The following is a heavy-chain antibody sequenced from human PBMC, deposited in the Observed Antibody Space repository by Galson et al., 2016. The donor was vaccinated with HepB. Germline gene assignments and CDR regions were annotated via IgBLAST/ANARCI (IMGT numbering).Heavy chain of an antibody. CDR2: INTYHGNT. J-gene: IGHJ4*02. CDR1: GYTFTNYG. V-gene: IGHV1-18*04. D-gene: IGHD1-14*01. CDR3: ARDRRYRKEWFFDY. Sequence: SVKVSCKASGYTFTNYGISWVRQAPGQGLEWMGWINTYHGNTNYAQKVQDRVTVTTDTSTNTAYMEVRSLRSDDTAVYYCARDRRYRKEWFFDYWGQGTLVTVSS.